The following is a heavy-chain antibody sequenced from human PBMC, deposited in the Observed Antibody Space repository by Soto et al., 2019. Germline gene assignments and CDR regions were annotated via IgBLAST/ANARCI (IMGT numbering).Heavy chain of an antibody. Sequence: GGSLRLSCAASGFTFSDYYMSWIRQAPGKGLEWVSYISSSGSTIYYADSVKGRFTISRDNAKNSLYLQMNSLRAEDTAVYYCARGLNDQRGYYYYYYMDVWGKGNTVTVSS. CDR2: ISSSGSTI. CDR1: GFTFSDYY. CDR3: ARGLNDQRGYYYYYYMDV. V-gene: IGHV3-11*01. J-gene: IGHJ6*03. D-gene: IGHD1-1*01.